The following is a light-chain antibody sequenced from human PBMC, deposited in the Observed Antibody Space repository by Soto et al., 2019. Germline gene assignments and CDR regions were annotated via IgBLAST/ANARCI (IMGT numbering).Light chain of an antibody. Sequence: DIVMTQSPDSLAVSLGERATINCKSSQSILYSSSNKNYLTWYQQKPGQPPKLLIYWASTRESGVPDRFSGSGSGTDFTRTVSSLQAEDVAVYYCQQYYGIPFTFGGGTKVEIK. CDR2: WAS. CDR3: QQYYGIPFT. V-gene: IGKV4-1*01. CDR1: QSILYSSSNKNY. J-gene: IGKJ4*01.